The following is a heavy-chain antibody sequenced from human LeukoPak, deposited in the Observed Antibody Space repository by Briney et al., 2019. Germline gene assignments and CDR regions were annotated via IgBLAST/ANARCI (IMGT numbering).Heavy chain of an antibody. J-gene: IGHJ5*02. CDR1: GFTFSSYA. CDR3: AREGVVVPGASYWFDP. V-gene: IGHV3-30*04. D-gene: IGHD2-2*01. Sequence: PGGSLRLSCAASGFTFSSYAMHWVRQAPGKGLEWVAVIRYDGSNKYYADSLKGRFTISTDNSKSTLYLQMNSLRAEDTAVYYCAREGVVVPGASYWFDPWGQGTLVTVSS. CDR2: IRYDGSNK.